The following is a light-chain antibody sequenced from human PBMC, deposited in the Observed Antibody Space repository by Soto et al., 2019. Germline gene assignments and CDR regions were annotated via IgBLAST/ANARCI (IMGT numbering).Light chain of an antibody. J-gene: IGLJ1*01. CDR3: EAWDDSLKGYV. Sequence: QSVLTQPPSASGTPGQRVTISCSGSSSNIGSNTVNWYQQLPGTAPKLLIYSHNQRPSGVPDRFSGSKSGTPASLAISGLQSEDEADYYCEAWDDSLKGYVFGTGTKVTVL. V-gene: IGLV1-44*01. CDR1: SSNIGSNT. CDR2: SHN.